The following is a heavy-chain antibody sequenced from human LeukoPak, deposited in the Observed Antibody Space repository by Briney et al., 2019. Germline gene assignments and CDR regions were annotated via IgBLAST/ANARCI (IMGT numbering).Heavy chain of an antibody. J-gene: IGHJ4*02. CDR1: GYTFTSYA. CDR2: INAGNGNT. CDR3: ARVGKTYYYDSSGYHFDY. Sequence: GASVNVSCKASGYTFTSYAMHWVRQAPGQRLEWMGWINAGNGNTKYSQKFQGRVTITADESTSTAYMELSSLRSEDTAVYYCARVGKTYYYDSSGYHFDYWGQGTLVTVS. D-gene: IGHD3-22*01. V-gene: IGHV1-3*01.